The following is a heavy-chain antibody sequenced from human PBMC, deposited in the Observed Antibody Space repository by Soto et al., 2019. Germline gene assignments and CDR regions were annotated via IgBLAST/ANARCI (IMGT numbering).Heavy chain of an antibody. Sequence: QVQLVESGGGVVQPGRSLRLSCAASGFTFSSYAMHWVRQAPGKGLEWVAVISYDGSNKYYADSVKGRFTMSRDNSKNTLYLQMNSLRAEDTAVYYCARDPFWGTAMVLCYFDLWGRGTLVTVSS. CDR2: ISYDGSNK. CDR3: ARDPFWGTAMVLCYFDL. J-gene: IGHJ2*01. V-gene: IGHV3-30-3*01. CDR1: GFTFSSYA. D-gene: IGHD5-18*01.